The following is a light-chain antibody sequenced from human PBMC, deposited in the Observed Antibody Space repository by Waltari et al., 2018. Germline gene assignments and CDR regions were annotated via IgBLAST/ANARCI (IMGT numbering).Light chain of an antibody. CDR3: QVWDSSTDHVV. J-gene: IGLJ2*01. Sequence: SSVLTQPPSVSLAPGKTARITCGGNKIGVKSVHWYQQKPGQAPVVVIYDDSERPSGIPERFSGSNSGNTATLTISRVEAGDEADYYCQVWDSSTDHVVFGGGTKLTVL. CDR2: DDS. CDR1: KIGVKS. V-gene: IGLV3-21*01.